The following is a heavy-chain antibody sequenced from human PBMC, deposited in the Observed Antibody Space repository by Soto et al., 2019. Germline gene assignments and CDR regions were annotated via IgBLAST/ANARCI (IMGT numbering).Heavy chain of an antibody. Sequence: QITLKESGPTLVKPTQTLPLTCTFSGFSLSPIGVAVGCLRPPPGKAPEWLSLIYWNDDKRYSPSLESRLTITKDTSKNQVVFTMNNMDPVDTATYYCAKIAHFYEDDYFPYWGQGALVTVSS. V-gene: IGHV2-5*01. CDR3: AKIAHFYEDDYFPY. J-gene: IGHJ4*02. CDR1: GFSLSPIGVA. D-gene: IGHD3-22*01. CDR2: IYWNDDK.